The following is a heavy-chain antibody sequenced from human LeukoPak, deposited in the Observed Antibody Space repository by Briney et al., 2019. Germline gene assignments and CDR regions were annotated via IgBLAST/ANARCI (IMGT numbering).Heavy chain of an antibody. D-gene: IGHD3-22*01. Sequence: ASVKVSCKASGYTFTSYGISWVRQAPGQGLEWMGWISAYNGNTNYAQKLQGRVTMTTNTSTSTAYMELRSLRSDDTAVYYCARGRRGYYYDSSGYYHFDYWGQGTLVTVSS. V-gene: IGHV1-18*01. CDR2: ISAYNGNT. CDR3: ARGRRGYYYDSSGYYHFDY. CDR1: GYTFTSYG. J-gene: IGHJ4*02.